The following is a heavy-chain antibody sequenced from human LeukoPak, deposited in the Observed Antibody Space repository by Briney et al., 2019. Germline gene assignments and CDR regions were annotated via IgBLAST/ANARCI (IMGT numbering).Heavy chain of an antibody. CDR2: TNTHGRTT. V-gene: IGHV3-74*01. CDR1: GFTFSNYW. D-gene: IGHD2-15*01. CDR3: ARIEDRAAAFHS. Sequence: PGGSLRLSCAASGFTFSNYWMHWVRQVPGEGLVWVSRTNTHGRTTTYADSVKGRFNISRDNAKNMLYLQMNSLRVDDTAVYFCARIEDRAAAFHSWGQGTLVTVSS. J-gene: IGHJ4*02.